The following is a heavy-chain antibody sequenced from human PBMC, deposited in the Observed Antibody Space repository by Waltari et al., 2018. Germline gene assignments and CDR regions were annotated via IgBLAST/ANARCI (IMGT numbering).Heavy chain of an antibody. CDR1: CGPLRSSRYY. J-gene: IGHJ4*02. Sequence: QLQLRESRPGLVKPSEPLSLTCTLSCGPLRSSRYYWVWIRPPPGRGLEWIGSLYYSWSTYYYPSLKSRVTISVAMSKNQFPLKLSSVTVADTAVDDCARAGDEYYFDYWGQGTLVTVSS. V-gene: IGHV4-39*01. CDR3: ARAGDEYYFDY. CDR2: LYYSWST. D-gene: IGHD3-10*01.